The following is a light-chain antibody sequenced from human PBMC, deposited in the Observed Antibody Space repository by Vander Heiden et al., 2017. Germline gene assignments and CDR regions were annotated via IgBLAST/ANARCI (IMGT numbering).Light chain of an antibody. Sequence: DIQMTQSPSSLSASVGDRVTITCQASQDISNYLNWYQQKPGKAPKLLIYDASNLETGVPSRFSGSGSGTDFTFTISSLQPEDIATYYCQQDDNLPPTFGGGTKVXIK. CDR3: QQDDNLPPT. V-gene: IGKV1-33*01. J-gene: IGKJ4*01. CDR1: QDISNY. CDR2: DAS.